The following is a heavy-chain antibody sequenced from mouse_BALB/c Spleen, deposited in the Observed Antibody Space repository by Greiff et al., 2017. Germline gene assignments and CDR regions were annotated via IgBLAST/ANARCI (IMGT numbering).Heavy chain of an antibody. V-gene: IGHV1S81*02. Sequence: QVQLKESGAELAKPGASVKLSCKASGYTFTSYYMYWVKQRPGQGLEWIGEINPSNGGTNFNEKFKSKATLTVDKSSSTAYMQLSSLTSEDSAVYYCTREGYGNYAWFAYWGQGTLVTVSA. D-gene: IGHD2-10*02. CDR2: INPSNGGT. CDR1: GYTFTSYY. J-gene: IGHJ3*01. CDR3: TREGYGNYAWFAY.